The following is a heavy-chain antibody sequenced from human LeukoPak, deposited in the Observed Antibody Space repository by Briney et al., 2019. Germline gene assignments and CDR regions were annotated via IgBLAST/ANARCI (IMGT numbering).Heavy chain of an antibody. D-gene: IGHD1-1*01. J-gene: IGHJ4*02. CDR2: IYPNTGGT. CDR3: AREPGTATGY. V-gene: IGHV1-2*02. Sequence: GASVKVSCKASGYTFTGYYLHWVRQAPGQGLEWMGWIYPNTGGTKSTQKFQGRVSMTRDTSITTAYMEIHRLTSDDTATYYCAREPGTATGYWGQGTLVTVSS. CDR1: GYTFTGYY.